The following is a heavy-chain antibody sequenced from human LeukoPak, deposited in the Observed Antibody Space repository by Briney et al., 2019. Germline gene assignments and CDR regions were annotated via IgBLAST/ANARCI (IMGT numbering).Heavy chain of an antibody. J-gene: IGHJ4*02. CDR3: AKDRQQLVPNYFDY. CDR1: GFTFSTYS. Sequence: GGSLRLSCAASGFTFSTYSMNWVRQAPGKGLEWVSSISSSSSYIYYADSVKGRFTISRDNSKSTLYLQMNSLRAEDTAVYYCAKDRQQLVPNYFDYWGQGTLVTVSS. D-gene: IGHD6-13*01. V-gene: IGHV3-21*04. CDR2: ISSSSSYI.